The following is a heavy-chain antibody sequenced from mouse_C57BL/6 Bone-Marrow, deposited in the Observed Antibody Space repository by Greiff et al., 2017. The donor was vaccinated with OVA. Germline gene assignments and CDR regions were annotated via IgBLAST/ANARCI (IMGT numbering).Heavy chain of an antibody. D-gene: IGHD2-1*01. V-gene: IGHV1-74*01. CDR1: GYTFTSYW. Sequence: QVQLQQPGAELVKPGASVKVSCKASGYTFTSYWMHWVKQRPGQGLEWIGRIHPSDSDTNYNQKFKGKATLTVDQSSSTAYMQLSSLTSEDSAVYYCAIVYYIWYFDVWGTGTTVTVSS. CDR2: IHPSDSDT. CDR3: AIVYYIWYFDV. J-gene: IGHJ1*03.